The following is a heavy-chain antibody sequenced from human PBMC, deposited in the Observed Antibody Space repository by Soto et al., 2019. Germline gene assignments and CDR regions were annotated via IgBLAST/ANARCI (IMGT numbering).Heavy chain of an antibody. CDR2: IKGSGGST. J-gene: IGHJ4*02. CDR3: AKAYYSASGRTFDY. Sequence: GGSLRLSCAASGFTFSTYVMTWVRQAPGKGLEWVSGIKGSGGSTYYADSVKGRFTISRDNSKNTLYLQMNSLRAEDTAVYYCAKAYYSASGRTFDYWGQGALVTVSS. D-gene: IGHD3-10*01. V-gene: IGHV3-23*01. CDR1: GFTFSTYV.